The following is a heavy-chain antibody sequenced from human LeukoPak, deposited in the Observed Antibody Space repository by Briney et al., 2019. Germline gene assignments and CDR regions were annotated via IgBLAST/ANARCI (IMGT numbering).Heavy chain of an antibody. D-gene: IGHD3-9*01. V-gene: IGHV4-59*01. CDR2: IYYSGST. CDR1: GGSISSYY. J-gene: IGHJ4*02. Sequence: PSETLSLTCTVSGGSISSYYWSWIRQPPGKGLEWIGYIYYSGSTNYNPSLKSRVTISVDTSKNQFSLKLSSVTAADTAVYYCAREGPRDYDILTGYYVGVPRYFDYWGQGTLVTVSS. CDR3: AREGPRDYDILTGYYVGVPRYFDY.